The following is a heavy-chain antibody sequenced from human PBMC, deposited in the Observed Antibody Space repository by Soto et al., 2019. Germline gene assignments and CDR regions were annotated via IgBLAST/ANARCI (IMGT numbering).Heavy chain of an antibody. J-gene: IGHJ5*02. Sequence: PGESLTISDEASGYDVSTVWIVWVRQTPGKGLEWMGVIYGGDSDVTYSPSFQGQVTISVDRSRNTAYLHWSSLRGSDTAIYYCARPSNAGCSDPWGQG. CDR3: ARPSNAGCSDP. CDR2: IYGGDSDV. CDR1: GYDVSTVW. D-gene: IGHD2-15*01. V-gene: IGHV5-51*01.